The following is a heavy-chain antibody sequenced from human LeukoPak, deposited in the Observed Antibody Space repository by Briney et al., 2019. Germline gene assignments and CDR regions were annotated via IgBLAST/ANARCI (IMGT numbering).Heavy chain of an antibody. CDR3: ARENYGDPYYYYYMDV. J-gene: IGHJ6*03. D-gene: IGHD4-17*01. CDR1: GFTFSRSW. V-gene: IGHV3-48*03. Sequence: GGSLRLSCAASGFTFSRSWMHWVRQAPGKGLEWVTYISSSGSTIYYADSVKGRFTISRDNAKNSLYLQMNSLRAEDTAVYYCARENYGDPYYYYYMDVWGKGTTVTISS. CDR2: ISSSGSTI.